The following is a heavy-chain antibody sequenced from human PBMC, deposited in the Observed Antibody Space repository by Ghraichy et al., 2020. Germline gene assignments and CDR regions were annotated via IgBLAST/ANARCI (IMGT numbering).Heavy chain of an antibody. V-gene: IGHV4-34*01. CDR2: INHSGST. D-gene: IGHD6-13*01. CDR1: NGPFDSYY. J-gene: IGHJ4*02. Sequence: ETLSLTCAVYNGPFDSYYWSWIRQPPGKGLEWIGEINHSGSTNYNPSLKSRVTISVDRSKNQFSLRLSSVTAADTAVYYCARGRKSSQQLVPLPFDYWGQGTLVTVSS. CDR3: ARGRKSSQQLVPLPFDY.